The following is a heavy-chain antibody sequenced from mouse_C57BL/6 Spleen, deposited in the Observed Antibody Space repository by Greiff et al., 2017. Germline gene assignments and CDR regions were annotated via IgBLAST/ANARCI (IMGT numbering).Heavy chain of an antibody. V-gene: IGHV5-15*01. J-gene: IGHJ1*03. CDR3: ARDSNYYGSSYGYFDV. D-gene: IGHD1-1*01. CDR1: GFTFSDYG. Sequence: EVKLMESGGGLVQPGGSLKLSCAASGFTFSDYGMAWVRQAPRKGPEWVAFISNLAYSIYYADTVTGRFTISRENAKNTLYLEMSSLRSEDTAMYYCARDSNYYGSSYGYFDVWGTGTTVTVSS. CDR2: ISNLAYSI.